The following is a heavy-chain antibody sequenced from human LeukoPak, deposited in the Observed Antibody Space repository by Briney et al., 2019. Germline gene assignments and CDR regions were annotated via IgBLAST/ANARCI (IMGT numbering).Heavy chain of an antibody. D-gene: IGHD4-17*01. J-gene: IGHJ4*02. V-gene: IGHV4-59*01. CDR3: ARRMGQPGPVNYFDY. CDR1: GGSISSYY. CDR2: IYYSGST. Sequence: SETLSLTCTVSGGSISSYYWSWIRQPPGKGLEWIGYIYYSGSTNYNPSLKSRVTISVDTSKNQFSLKLSSVTAADTAVYYCARRMGQPGPVNYFDYWGQGTLVPVSS.